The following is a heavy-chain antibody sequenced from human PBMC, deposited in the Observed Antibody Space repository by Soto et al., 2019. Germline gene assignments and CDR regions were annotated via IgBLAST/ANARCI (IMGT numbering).Heavy chain of an antibody. CDR2: IYYSGST. D-gene: IGHD3-22*01. Sequence: SETLSLTCTVSGGSVSSGSYYWSWIRQPPGKGLEWIGYIYYSGSTNYNPSLKSRVTISVDTSKNQFSLKLSSVTAADTAVYYCARNPHYYDSSGPIAGMDVWGQGTTVTVSS. CDR1: GGSVSSGSYY. CDR3: ARNPHYYDSSGPIAGMDV. J-gene: IGHJ6*02. V-gene: IGHV4-61*01.